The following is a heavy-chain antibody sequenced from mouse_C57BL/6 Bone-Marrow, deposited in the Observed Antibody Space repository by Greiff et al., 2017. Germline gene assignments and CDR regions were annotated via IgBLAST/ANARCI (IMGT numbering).Heavy chain of an antibody. J-gene: IGHJ2*01. V-gene: IGHV1-82*01. CDR1: GYAFSSSW. Sequence: VQLQQSGPELVKPGASVKISCKASGYAFSSSWLNWVKQRPGTGLEWIGRLYPGDGDTNYNGKFKGKATLTADTSSSTAYMQLSSLTSEDSAVYFCAAYYFGRRGYWGQGTTLTVSS. CDR2: LYPGDGDT. CDR3: AAYYFGRRGY. D-gene: IGHD1-1*01.